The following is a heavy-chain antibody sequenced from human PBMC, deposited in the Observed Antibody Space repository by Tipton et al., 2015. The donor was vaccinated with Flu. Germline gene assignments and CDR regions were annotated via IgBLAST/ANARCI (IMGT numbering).Heavy chain of an antibody. CDR3: ARHIVVVPAAINYGMDV. V-gene: IGHV1-69*09. CDR1: GGTFSSYA. Sequence: QLVQSGAEVKKPGSSVKVSCKASGGTFSSYAISWVRQAPGQELEWMGRIIPILGIANYAQKFQGRVTITADKSTSTAYMELSSLRSEDTAVYYGARHIVVVPAAINYGMDVWGQGTTVTVSS. J-gene: IGHJ6*02. CDR2: IIPILGIA. D-gene: IGHD2-2*02.